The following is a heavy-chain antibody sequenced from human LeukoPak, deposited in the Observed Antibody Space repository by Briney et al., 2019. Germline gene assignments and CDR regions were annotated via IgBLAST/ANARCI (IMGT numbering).Heavy chain of an antibody. CDR1: GYSISSGYY. CDR3: ARVRGYSHGSYFDY. V-gene: IGHV4-38-2*01. CDR2: IYHSEST. D-gene: IGHD5-18*01. J-gene: IGHJ4*02. Sequence: SETLSLTCAVSGYSISSGYYWGWIRQPPGKTLEWIASIYHSESTYYNPSLKSRVTISVDTSMNQFSLKLSSVNAADTAIYFCARVRGYSHGSYFDYWGQGTLVTVSS.